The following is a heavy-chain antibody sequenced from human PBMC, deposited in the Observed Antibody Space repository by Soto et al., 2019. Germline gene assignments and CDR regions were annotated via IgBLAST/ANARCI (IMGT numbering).Heavy chain of an antibody. CDR1: GYTLDTHA. V-gene: IGHV1-18*01. J-gene: IGHJ2*01. CDR2: IGAIVYGDGT. D-gene: IGHD2-8*01. Sequence: QVQVVQSEVEVKRPGASVRISCKASGYTLDTHAMTWVRQAPGQGLEWMGWIGAIVYGDGTSYARKFPARPPMARDTSPNTVYLDLRSLRSDDTAVYYCARGTNGAGGWNFDPWGRGTLVVVSS. CDR3: ARGTNGAGGWNFDP.